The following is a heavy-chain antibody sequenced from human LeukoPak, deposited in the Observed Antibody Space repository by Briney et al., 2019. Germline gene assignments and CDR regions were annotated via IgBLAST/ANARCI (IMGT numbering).Heavy chain of an antibody. D-gene: IGHD3-10*01. CDR1: GGSISSYY. V-gene: IGHV4-59*08. Sequence: SETLSLTCTVSGGSISSYYWSWIRQPPGKGLEWIGYIYYSGSTNYNPSLKSRVTISVDTSKNQFSLKLTSVTAEDTAVYYCARGSSDSGSGNYYYYFDYWGQGTLVTVSS. CDR3: ARGSSDSGSGNYYYYFDY. CDR2: IYYSGST. J-gene: IGHJ4*02.